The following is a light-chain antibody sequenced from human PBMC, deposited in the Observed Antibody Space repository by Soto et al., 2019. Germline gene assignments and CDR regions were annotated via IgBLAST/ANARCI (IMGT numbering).Light chain of an antibody. J-gene: IGKJ3*01. CDR3: QQYTTYSGT. Sequence: DIQMTQSPSTLSASVGDRVTITCRASQSISTWLAWYQQNPGTAPKLLIYRASTLESGVPSRFSGSGSGTEFTLTINSLQPDDFATYYCQQYTTYSGTFGPGTKVDIK. V-gene: IGKV1-5*03. CDR2: RAS. CDR1: QSISTW.